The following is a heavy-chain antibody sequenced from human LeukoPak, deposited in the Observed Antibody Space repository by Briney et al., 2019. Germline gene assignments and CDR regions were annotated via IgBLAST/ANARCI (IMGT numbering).Heavy chain of an antibody. D-gene: IGHD3-22*01. CDR1: GFTFSNYG. CDR2: ISGDGDKT. Sequence: GGSLRLSRAASGFTFSNYGMSWVRQTPEKRLEWVSGISGDGDKTYYAHSVKGRSSISRDNSKNTLYLQMDSLRAEDTAVYHGAKTNGYYYYWGRGTLVTVSS. CDR3: AKTNGYYYY. J-gene: IGHJ4*02. V-gene: IGHV3-23*01.